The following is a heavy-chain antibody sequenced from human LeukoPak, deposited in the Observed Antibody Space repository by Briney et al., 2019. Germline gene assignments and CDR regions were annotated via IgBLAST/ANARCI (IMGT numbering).Heavy chain of an antibody. CDR1: GYTFTSYD. CDR2: MKPNSGNT. Sequence: ASVKVSCKASGYTFTSYDISWVRQAAGQGFEWMGWMKPNSGNTGYAQKFKGRVTMTGNTSINTAYMELSSLRSEDTAVYYCARGLRDSSGREYFQHWGQGTLVTVSS. CDR3: ARGLRDSSGREYFQH. J-gene: IGHJ1*01. D-gene: IGHD3-22*01. V-gene: IGHV1-8*01.